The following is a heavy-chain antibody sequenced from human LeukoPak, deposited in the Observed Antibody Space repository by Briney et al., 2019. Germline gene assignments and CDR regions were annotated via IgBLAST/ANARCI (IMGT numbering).Heavy chain of an antibody. J-gene: IGHJ4*02. V-gene: IGHV3-53*01. CDR3: ARGPSGGNRLWMDY. D-gene: IGHD2/OR15-2a*01. Sequence: GGSLRLSCAASGFTVSSKYMTWVRQAPGKGLECVSIIYTGGITYYADSVKGRFTLSRDNSKNTLYLQMNSLRAEDTALYYCARGPSGGNRLWMDYWGQGTLVTVSS. CDR2: IYTGGIT. CDR1: GFTVSSKY.